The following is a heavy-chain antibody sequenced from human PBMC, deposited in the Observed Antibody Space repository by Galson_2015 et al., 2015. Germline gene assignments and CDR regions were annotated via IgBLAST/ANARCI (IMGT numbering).Heavy chain of an antibody. J-gene: IGHJ4*02. D-gene: IGHD6-13*01. CDR3: ARDIEAPGLAFDY. CDR2: IKYDGSEK. V-gene: IGHV3-7*05. Sequence: SLRLSCAASGFTFSSYWMSWVRQAPGKGLEWVANIKYDGSEKYYVDSVKGRFTISRDNAKNSLYLQMDSLRADDKALYYCARDIEAPGLAFDYWGQGTLVTVSS. CDR1: GFTFSSYW.